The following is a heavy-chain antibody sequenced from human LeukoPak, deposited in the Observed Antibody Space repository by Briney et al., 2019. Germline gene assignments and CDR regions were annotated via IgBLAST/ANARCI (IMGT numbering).Heavy chain of an antibody. CDR3: ARGRYGPRLGN. V-gene: IGHV4-34*01. CDR2: INNSGST. D-gene: IGHD3-16*01. CDR1: GASFSDSY. Sequence: SETLSLTCAVYGASFSDSYWSWIRQSPEKGLEWIGEINNSGSTSYNPSLNSRVIMSVDRSKNQFSLRLTSVTAADTAVYYCARGRYGPRLGNRGQGTLVTVSS. J-gene: IGHJ4*02.